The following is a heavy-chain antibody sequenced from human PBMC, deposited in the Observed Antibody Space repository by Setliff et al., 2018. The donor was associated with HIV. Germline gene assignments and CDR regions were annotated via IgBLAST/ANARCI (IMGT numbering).Heavy chain of an antibody. CDR3: AMQSFGDYEFYYFFYYMDV. D-gene: IGHD4-17*01. CDR2: ISASRDKA. Sequence: ASVKVSCKASGYTFSTFGISWVRQAPGQGLEWMGWISASRDKANYAQKFQGRVTMSTDTSTSTVYMELRSLRSDDTAVYYCAMQSFGDYEFYYFFYYMDVWGKGTTVTVSS. CDR1: GYTFSTFG. J-gene: IGHJ6*03. V-gene: IGHV1-18*01.